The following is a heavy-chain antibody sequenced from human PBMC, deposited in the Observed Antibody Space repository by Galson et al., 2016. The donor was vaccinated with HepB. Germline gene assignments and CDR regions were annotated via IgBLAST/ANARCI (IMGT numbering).Heavy chain of an antibody. J-gene: IGHJ6*04. Sequence: CAISGDSVSSDNGAWNWIRQSPSRGLEWLGRTYYRSKWYNDYGVSVKSRITINPDTSKNQVSLRLNSVTPEATAVYYCARGWAGSGWSVWGKGTTVTVSS. V-gene: IGHV6-1*01. CDR1: GDSVSSDNGA. CDR3: ARGWAGSGWSV. CDR2: TYYRSKWYN. D-gene: IGHD6-19*01.